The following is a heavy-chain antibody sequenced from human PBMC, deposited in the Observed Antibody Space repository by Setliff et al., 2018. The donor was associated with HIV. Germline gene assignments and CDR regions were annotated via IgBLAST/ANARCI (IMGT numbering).Heavy chain of an antibody. Sequence: GGSLRLSCAASGFTFSSYAMSWVRQAAGKGLEWVSLISGNSDHIYYADSVKGRFTISRDNAKNSLYLQMNSLRAEETAVYYCARLRVVVVPAASWYFDLWGRGTLVTVS. J-gene: IGHJ2*01. CDR1: GFTFSSYA. CDR2: ISGNSDHI. CDR3: ARLRVVVVPAASWYFDL. V-gene: IGHV3-21*01. D-gene: IGHD2-2*01.